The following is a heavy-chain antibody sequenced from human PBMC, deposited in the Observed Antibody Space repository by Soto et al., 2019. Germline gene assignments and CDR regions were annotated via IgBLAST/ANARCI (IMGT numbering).Heavy chain of an antibody. V-gene: IGHV1-69*01. D-gene: IGHD3-10*01. CDR3: ARDVASDTTGFRGYDL. J-gene: IGHJ4*02. CDR2: FIPIFVSA. CDR1: GGTVSSYA. Sequence: QLHLVQSGAEVKKAGSSVKVSCKASGGTVSSYAITWVRQAPGKGLEWMGVFIPIFVSAHYAPKFQGRITITADESTSTAYMELSGLTSEGTAIYYCARDVASDTTGFRGYDLWGQGTQVTVSS.